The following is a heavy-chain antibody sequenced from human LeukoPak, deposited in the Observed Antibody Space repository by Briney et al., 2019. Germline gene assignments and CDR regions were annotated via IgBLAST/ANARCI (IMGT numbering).Heavy chain of an antibody. V-gene: IGHV4-34*01. CDR2: INHSGST. D-gene: IGHD3-10*01. J-gene: IGHJ6*03. CDR1: GGSFSGYY. CDR3: ARTTMVRGTYYMDV. Sequence: SETLSLTCAVYGGSFSGYYWGWIRQPPRKGLEWIGEINHSGSTNYNPSLKSRVTISVDTSKNQFSLKLSSVTAADTAVYYCARTTMVRGTYYMDVWGKGTTVTISS.